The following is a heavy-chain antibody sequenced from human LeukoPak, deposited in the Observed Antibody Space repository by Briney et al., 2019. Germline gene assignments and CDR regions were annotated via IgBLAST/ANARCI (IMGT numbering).Heavy chain of an antibody. CDR2: ISGSGGST. CDR3: AKVEFWQLWPHYYFDY. CDR1: GFTFSSYA. V-gene: IGHV3-23*01. D-gene: IGHD5-18*01. J-gene: IGHJ4*02. Sequence: GGSLRLSCAASGFTFSSYAMSWVRQAPGKGLEWVSAISGSGGSTYYADSVKGRFTISRDNSKNTPYLQMNSLRAEDTAVYYCAKVEFWQLWPHYYFDYWGQGTLVTVSS.